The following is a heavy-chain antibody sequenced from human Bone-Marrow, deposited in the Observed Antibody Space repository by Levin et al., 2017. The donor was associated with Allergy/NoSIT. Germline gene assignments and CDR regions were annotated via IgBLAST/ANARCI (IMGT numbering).Heavy chain of an antibody. D-gene: IGHD6-19*01. Sequence: GGSLRLSCAASGFTFSNYWMTWVRQSPGEGLEWVANIKQDGREKNYVDSVKGRFTISRDNAKNSLYLQMNSLRAEDTAVYYCVGYTDGWYDNYWGQGTLVTVSS. CDR3: VGYTDGWYDNY. CDR2: IKQDGREK. J-gene: IGHJ4*02. CDR1: GFTFSNYW. V-gene: IGHV3-7*02.